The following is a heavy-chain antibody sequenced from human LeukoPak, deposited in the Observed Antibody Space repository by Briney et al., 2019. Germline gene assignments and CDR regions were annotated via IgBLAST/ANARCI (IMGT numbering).Heavy chain of an antibody. CDR2: IDPNSGGT. Sequence: ASVKVSCKASGYTFTGYYMHWVRQAPGQELEWMGWIDPNSGGTNYAQKFQGRVTMTRDTSISTAYMELSRLRSDDTAVYYCARGITMVRGVIITFAWYFDLWGRGTLVTVSS. CDR1: GYTFTGYY. J-gene: IGHJ2*01. V-gene: IGHV1-2*02. CDR3: ARGITMVRGVIITFAWYFDL. D-gene: IGHD3-10*01.